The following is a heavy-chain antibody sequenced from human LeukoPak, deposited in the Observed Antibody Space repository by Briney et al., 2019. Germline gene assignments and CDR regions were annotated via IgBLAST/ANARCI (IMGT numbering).Heavy chain of an antibody. CDR1: GGSISSGSYY. CDR2: IYHSGSA. CDR3: ARARTLVGAFDI. V-gene: IGHV4-30-2*01. J-gene: IGHJ3*02. Sequence: PSETLSLTCTVSGGSISSGSYYWSWIRQPPGKGLEWIGYIYHSGSAYYNPSLRSRVTISVDRSKNQFSLKLSSVTAADTAVYYCARARTLVGAFDIWGQGTMVTVSS. D-gene: IGHD6-6*01.